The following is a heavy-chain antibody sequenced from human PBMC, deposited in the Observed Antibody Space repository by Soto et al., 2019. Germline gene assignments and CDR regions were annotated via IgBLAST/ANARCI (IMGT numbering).Heavy chain of an antibody. CDR1: GFTFSDYY. CDR3: ASTRNACYYCGAYFDY. D-gene: IGHD2-21*01. J-gene: IGHJ4*01. V-gene: IGHV3-11*01. Sequence: QVQLVESGGDLVEPGGSLRLSCAASGFTFSDYYMSWVRQAPGKGLEWVSYMSGAGSTIYYADSVKGRFAIFRDNSKKSLYLKMNSLRGDDTAVYYCASTRNACYYCGAYFDYWGHGTLVTVSS. CDR2: MSGAGSTI.